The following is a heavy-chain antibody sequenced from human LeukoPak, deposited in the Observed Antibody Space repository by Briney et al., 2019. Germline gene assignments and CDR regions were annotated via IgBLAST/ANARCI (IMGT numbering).Heavy chain of an antibody. V-gene: IGHV3-23*01. Sequence: GGSLRLSCAASGFTFSSYGMTWVRQAPGKGLEWVSAIGSSGVSTFYGDSVKGRFTISRDNSKNTLYLQMNSLRAEDTAVYYCARLWGGSSGYYYWGQGTLVTVSS. D-gene: IGHD3-22*01. CDR3: ARLWGGSSGYYY. J-gene: IGHJ4*02. CDR2: IGSSGVST. CDR1: GFTFSSYG.